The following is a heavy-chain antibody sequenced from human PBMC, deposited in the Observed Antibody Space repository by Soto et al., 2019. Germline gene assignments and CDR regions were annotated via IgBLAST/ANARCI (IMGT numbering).Heavy chain of an antibody. CDR3: ARQSITMVRGVRSPFDY. Sequence: SETLSLTCTVSGGSISSSNYYGGWIRQPPGKGLEWIGSIYYSGSTYYNPSLKSRVTISVDTSKNQFSLKLSSVTAADTAVYYCARQSITMVRGVRSPFDYWGQGTLVTVSS. V-gene: IGHV4-39*01. J-gene: IGHJ4*02. D-gene: IGHD3-10*01. CDR1: GGSISSSNYY. CDR2: IYYSGST.